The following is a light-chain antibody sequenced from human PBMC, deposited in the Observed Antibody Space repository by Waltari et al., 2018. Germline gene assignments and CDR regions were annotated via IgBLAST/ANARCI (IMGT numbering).Light chain of an antibody. Sequence: ELVLTQSPGILSLSPGDRATFSCRASQSVSRALAWYQQKPGQAPRLLIYGASSRAAGIPDRFSGGGSGTDFSLTISRLEPEDFAVYYCQHYVRLPATFGQGTKVEIK. CDR2: GAS. V-gene: IGKV3-20*01. J-gene: IGKJ1*01. CDR3: QHYVRLPAT. CDR1: QSVSRA.